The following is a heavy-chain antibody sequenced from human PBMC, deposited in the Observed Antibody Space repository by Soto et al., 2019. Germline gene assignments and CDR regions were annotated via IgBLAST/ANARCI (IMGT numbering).Heavy chain of an antibody. CDR3: VKDVPYYFDISGYYLDY. D-gene: IGHD3-22*01. CDR1: GFTFSNYA. V-gene: IGHV3-23*01. CDR2: ITAGGGST. Sequence: PGGSLRLSCSVSGFTFSNYAMSWVRQAPGKGLEWVSAITAGGGSTYYAISVTGRFTISRDNSKNTLYLQMNSLRAEDTAVYYCVKDVPYYFDISGYYLDYWGQGSLGTVSS. J-gene: IGHJ4*02.